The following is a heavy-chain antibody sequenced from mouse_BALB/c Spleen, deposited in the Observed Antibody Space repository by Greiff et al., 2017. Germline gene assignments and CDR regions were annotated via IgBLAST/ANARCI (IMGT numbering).Heavy chain of an antibody. J-gene: IGHJ1*01. CDR3: ARTYGSSLSYWYFDV. CDR2: INPGSGGT. V-gene: IGHV1-54*01. Sequence: VQLQQSGAELVRPGTSVKVSCKASGYAFTNYLIEWVKQRPGQGLEWIGVINPGSGGTNYNEKFKGKATLTADKSSSTAYMQLSSLTSDDSAVYFCARTYGSSLSYWYFDVWGAGTTVTVSS. D-gene: IGHD1-1*01. CDR1: GYAFTNYL.